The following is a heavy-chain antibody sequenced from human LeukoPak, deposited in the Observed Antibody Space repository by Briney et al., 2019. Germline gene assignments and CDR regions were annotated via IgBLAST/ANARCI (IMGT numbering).Heavy chain of an antibody. Sequence: ASVKVSCKASGYTFTSYDINWVRQATGQGLEWMGWMNPNSGNTGYAQKFQGRVTMTRNTSISTAYMELSSLRSEDTAVYYCARASVLLWFGDRIDAFDIWGQGTMVTVSS. CDR2: MNPNSGNT. J-gene: IGHJ3*02. V-gene: IGHV1-8*01. D-gene: IGHD3-10*01. CDR3: ARASVLLWFGDRIDAFDI. CDR1: GYTFTSYD.